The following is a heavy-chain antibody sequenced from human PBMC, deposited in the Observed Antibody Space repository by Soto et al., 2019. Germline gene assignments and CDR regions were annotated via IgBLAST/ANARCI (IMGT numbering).Heavy chain of an antibody. CDR3: AREYCSTSCYGWFDP. CDR2: INPNSGGT. CDR1: GYTFTGYY. J-gene: IGHJ5*02. V-gene: IGHV1-2*04. D-gene: IGHD2-2*01. Sequence: QVQLVQSGAEVKKPGASVKVSCKASGYTFTGYYMHWVRQAPGQGLEWMGWINPNSGGTNYAQKFQGWVTMTRDTSISTAYMELSRLRSDDTAVYYCAREYCSTSCYGWFDPWGQGTLVTVSS.